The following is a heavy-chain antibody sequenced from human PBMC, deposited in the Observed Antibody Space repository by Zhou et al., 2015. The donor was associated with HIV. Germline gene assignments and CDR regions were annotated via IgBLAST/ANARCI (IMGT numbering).Heavy chain of an antibody. CDR1: GTTFKNFI. J-gene: IGHJ4*02. V-gene: IGHV1-69*08. Sequence: VQVVQSGAEVKKPGSSVRVSCKVSGTTFKNFIITWVRQAPGQGLEWMGRVIPMSGTVDLARKFRGRVTLTADKSADTAIMEISDLRSEDTAIFYCARDPIITSSHGIAVAGTEGDWGQGTLVTVSS. CDR3: ARDPIITSSHGIAVAGTEGD. CDR2: VIPMSGTV. D-gene: IGHD6-19*01.